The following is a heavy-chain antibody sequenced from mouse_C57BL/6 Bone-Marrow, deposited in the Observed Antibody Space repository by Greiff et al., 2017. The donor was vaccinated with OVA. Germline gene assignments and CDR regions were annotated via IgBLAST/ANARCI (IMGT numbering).Heavy chain of an antibody. Sequence: VQLQESGAELARPGASVKLSCKASGYTFTSYGISWVKQRTGQGLEWIGEIYPRSGNTYYNEKFKGKATLTADKSSSTAYMELRSLTSEDSAVYFCARRVYYGNYGYWGQGTTLTVSS. D-gene: IGHD2-1*01. V-gene: IGHV1-81*01. CDR3: ARRVYYGNYGY. J-gene: IGHJ2*01. CDR2: IYPRSGNT. CDR1: GYTFTSYG.